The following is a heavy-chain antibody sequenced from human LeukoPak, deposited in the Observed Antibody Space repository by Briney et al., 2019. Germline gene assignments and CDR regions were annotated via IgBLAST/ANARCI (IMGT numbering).Heavy chain of an antibody. D-gene: IGHD6-13*01. CDR3: ARERLTIAAAGTD. Sequence: GGSLRLSCAASGFTVSSNYMSWVRQAPGKGLEWVSVIYSGGSTYYADSVKGRFTISRDNSKNTLYLQMNSLRAEDTAVYYFARERLTIAAAGTDWGQGTLVSVSS. CDR2: IYSGGST. V-gene: IGHV3-66*01. J-gene: IGHJ4*02. CDR1: GFTVSSNY.